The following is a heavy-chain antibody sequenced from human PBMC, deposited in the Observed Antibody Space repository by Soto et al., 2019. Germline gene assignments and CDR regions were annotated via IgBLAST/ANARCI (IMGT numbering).Heavy chain of an antibody. D-gene: IGHD3-3*01. CDR3: ATTGANHDFWSGNYFDY. CDR2: IYYSGST. CDR1: GGSISSYY. J-gene: IGHJ4*02. Sequence: SETLSLTCTVSGGSISSYYWSWIRQPPGKGLEWIGYIYYSGSTNYNPSLKSRVTISVDTSKNQFSLKLSSVTAADTAVYYCATTGANHDFWSGNYFDYWGQGTLVTVSS. V-gene: IGHV4-59*01.